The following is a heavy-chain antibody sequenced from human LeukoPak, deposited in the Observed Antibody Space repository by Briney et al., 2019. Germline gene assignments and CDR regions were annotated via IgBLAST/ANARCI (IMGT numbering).Heavy chain of an antibody. D-gene: IGHD3-10*01. Sequence: GGSLRLSCATSGFNFNDAWMSWVRQAPGGGLEWVGRLKSKGGGETTDYAAPVKDRFTMSRDDSKNTLYLQMNSLKIEDTAVYYCTTYGSGRNLPYYWGQGTLVTVSS. CDR1: GFNFNDAW. V-gene: IGHV3-15*01. CDR3: TTYGSGRNLPYY. CDR2: LKSKGGGETT. J-gene: IGHJ4*02.